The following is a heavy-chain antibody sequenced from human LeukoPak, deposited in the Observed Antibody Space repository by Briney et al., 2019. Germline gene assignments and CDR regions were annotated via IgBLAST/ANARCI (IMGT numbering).Heavy chain of an antibody. V-gene: IGHV3-21*01. CDR3: ARVKWELPRRMGYAFDI. CDR1: GFTFSSYS. Sequence: AGGSLRLSCAASGFTFSSYSMNWVRQAPGKGLEWVSSISSSSSNIYYADSVKGRFTISRDNAKNSLYLQMNSLRAEDTAVYYCARVKWELPRRMGYAFDIWGQGTMVTVSS. D-gene: IGHD1-26*01. CDR2: ISSSSSNI. J-gene: IGHJ3*02.